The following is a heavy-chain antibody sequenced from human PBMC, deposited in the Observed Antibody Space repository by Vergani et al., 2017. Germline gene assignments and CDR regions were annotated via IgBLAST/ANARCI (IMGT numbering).Heavy chain of an antibody. CDR3: ARDLLPGTLLLLAY. V-gene: IGHV3-9*01. D-gene: IGHD1-7*01. CDR1: GITFWKFG. CDR2: ISWNSGAV. J-gene: IGHJ4*02. Sequence: EVDLVESGGGLAQPGGSLRLSCEASGITFWKFGMHWVRQGPGKGLEWVSGISWNSGAVDYADSVRGRFTISRDNAKNSLHLQMNNLRAEDTAVYYCARDLLPGTLLLLAYWGQGTLISVSS.